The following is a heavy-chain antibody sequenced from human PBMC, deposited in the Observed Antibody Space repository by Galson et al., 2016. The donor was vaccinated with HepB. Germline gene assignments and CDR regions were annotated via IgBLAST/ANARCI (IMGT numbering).Heavy chain of an antibody. CDR1: AFTFSDYY. J-gene: IGHJ4*02. CDR3: ARGRCNSYFFDL. V-gene: IGHV3-11*01. D-gene: IGHD4-17*01. Sequence: SLRLSCAGSAFTFSDYYLVWIRQAPGKGLEWISYISSTGYTKFYSDSVRDRFTISRDNATTSLFLQMNSLRADDSALYYCARGRCNSYFFDLWGQGTLVTVSS. CDR2: ISSTGYTK.